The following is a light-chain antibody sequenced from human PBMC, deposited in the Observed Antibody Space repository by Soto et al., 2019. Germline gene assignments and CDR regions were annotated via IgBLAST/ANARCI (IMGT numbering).Light chain of an antibody. CDR1: QGISRW. J-gene: IGKJ1*01. Sequence: IQLTQSPSTLSASVGDRVSITCRASQGISRWLAWYQHKPGKAPNLLIYKASVLESGVPSRFSGSGSGTEFTRTITSLQPDDFATYYFQRYDSYSRTFGQGTKVEI. CDR3: QRYDSYSRT. CDR2: KAS. V-gene: IGKV1-5*03.